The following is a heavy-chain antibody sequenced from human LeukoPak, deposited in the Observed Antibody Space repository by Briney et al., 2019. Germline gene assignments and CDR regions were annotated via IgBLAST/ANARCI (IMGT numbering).Heavy chain of an antibody. Sequence: GGSLRLSCAASGFTFSSYAMSWVRQAPGKELQWVSGINSNGGSTYYADSVKGRFTISRDNSKNTLYLQMNRLRAEDTAVYYCAYDSSGYYYFDYWGQGTLVTVSS. J-gene: IGHJ4*02. D-gene: IGHD3-22*01. CDR2: INSNGGST. V-gene: IGHV3-23*01. CDR3: AYDSSGYYYFDY. CDR1: GFTFSSYA.